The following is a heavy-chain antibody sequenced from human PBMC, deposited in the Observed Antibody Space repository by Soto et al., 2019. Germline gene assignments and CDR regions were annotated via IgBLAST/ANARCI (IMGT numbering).Heavy chain of an antibody. J-gene: IGHJ4*02. CDR2: IWYDGSNK. Sequence: GGSLRLSCAASGFTFSSYGMHWVRQAPGKGLEWVAVIWYDGSNKYYADSVKGRFTISRDNSKNTLYLQMNSLRAEDTAVYYCASPLPYCSGGSCYGYWGQGTLVTVSS. V-gene: IGHV3-33*01. CDR3: ASPLPYCSGGSCYGY. CDR1: GFTFSSYG. D-gene: IGHD2-15*01.